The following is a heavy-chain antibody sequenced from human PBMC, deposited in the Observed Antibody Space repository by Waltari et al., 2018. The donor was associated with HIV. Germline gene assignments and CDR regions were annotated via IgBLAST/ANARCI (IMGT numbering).Heavy chain of an antibody. CDR2: FSGRGGGT. CDR1: GFTFSSYA. J-gene: IGHJ4*02. CDR3: AKGSDYDSGGYYHFDF. D-gene: IGHD3-22*01. Sequence: EVQLLESGGGLVQPGGSLRLSCAASGFTFSSYAMSWVRQAPGKGLEWVSSFSGRGGGTYYADSVKGRFTISRDNSKNTLFLQMNSLRVEDTAVYYCAKGSDYDSGGYYHFDFWGQGTLVTVSS. V-gene: IGHV3-23*01.